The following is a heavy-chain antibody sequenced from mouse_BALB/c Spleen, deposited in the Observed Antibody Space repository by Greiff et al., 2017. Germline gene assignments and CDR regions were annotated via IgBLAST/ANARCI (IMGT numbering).Heavy chain of an antibody. J-gene: IGHJ2*01. CDR2: ISSGGGST. Sequence: EVHLVESGGGLVKPGGSLKLSCAASGFAFSSYDMSWVRQTPEKRLEWVAYISSGGGSTYYPDTVKGRFTISRDNAKNTLYLQMSSLKSEDTAMYYCARQRGLGYFDYWGQGTTLTVSS. CDR1: GFAFSSYD. V-gene: IGHV5-12-1*01. CDR3: ARQRGLGYFDY. D-gene: IGHD2-4*01.